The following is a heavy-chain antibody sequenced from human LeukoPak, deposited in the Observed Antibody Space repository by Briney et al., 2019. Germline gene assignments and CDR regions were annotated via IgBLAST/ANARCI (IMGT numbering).Heavy chain of an antibody. V-gene: IGHV3-30*04. Sequence: GRSLRLSCAASGFTFSSYAMHWVRQAPGKGLEWVAVILYDGSNKYYADSVKGRFTISRDNSKNTLYLQMNSLRAEDTAVYYCARDPRQRIVVVTATYFDYWGQGTLVTVSS. CDR2: ILYDGSNK. CDR3: ARDPRQRIVVVTATYFDY. D-gene: IGHD2-21*02. J-gene: IGHJ4*02. CDR1: GFTFSSYA.